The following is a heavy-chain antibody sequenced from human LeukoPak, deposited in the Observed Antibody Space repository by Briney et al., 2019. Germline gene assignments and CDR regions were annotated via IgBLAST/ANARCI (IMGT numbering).Heavy chain of an antibody. J-gene: IGHJ6*03. CDR3: ARGLRGSGSYYYYYYYMDV. Sequence: ASVKVSCKASGYTFTSYGISWVRQAPGQGLEWMGWMNPNSGNTGYAQKFQGRVTMTRNTSISTAYMELSSLRSEDTAVYYCARGLRGSGSYYYYYYYMDVWGKGTTVTISS. CDR2: MNPNSGNT. CDR1: GYTFTSYG. V-gene: IGHV1-8*02. D-gene: IGHD3-10*01.